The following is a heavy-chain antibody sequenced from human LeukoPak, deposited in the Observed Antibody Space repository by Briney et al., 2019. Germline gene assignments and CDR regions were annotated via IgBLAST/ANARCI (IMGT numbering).Heavy chain of an antibody. Sequence: PSQTLSLTCAVSGGSISSSSYYWGWIRQPPGKGLEWIGSIYYSGSTYYNPSLKSRVTISVDTSKNQFSLKLSSVTAADTAVYYCAMTHPGNILTGVPLSYWGQGTLVTVSS. CDR3: AMTHPGNILTGVPLSY. D-gene: IGHD3-9*01. CDR2: IYYSGST. J-gene: IGHJ4*02. CDR1: GGSISSSSYY. V-gene: IGHV4-39*01.